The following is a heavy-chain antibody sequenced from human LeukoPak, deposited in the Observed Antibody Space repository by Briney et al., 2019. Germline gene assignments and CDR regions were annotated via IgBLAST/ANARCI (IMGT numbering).Heavy chain of an antibody. Sequence: GGSLRLSCAASGFTFSRYAMHWVRQAPGKGLEWVAVISYEGTNKYDADSVKGRFTISRDNSKNTLYLQMNSLRAEDTAVYYCARERDYDILTGAYYFDYWGQGTLVTVSS. CDR3: ARERDYDILTGAYYFDY. J-gene: IGHJ4*02. CDR2: ISYEGTNK. CDR1: GFTFSRYA. D-gene: IGHD3-9*01. V-gene: IGHV3-30*04.